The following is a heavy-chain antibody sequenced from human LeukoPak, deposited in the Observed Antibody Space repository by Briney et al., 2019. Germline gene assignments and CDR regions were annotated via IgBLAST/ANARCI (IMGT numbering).Heavy chain of an antibody. Sequence: GGSLRLSCAASEFSFKSYSFNWVRQAPGKGLEWVSSINKGSTHMYYADSVKGRFTVSRDDAQNSLYLQMNSLSAEDTALYYCVRLRRKSDSSGYYYYYDSWGRGTQVTVSS. CDR3: VRLRRKSDSSGYYYYYDS. D-gene: IGHD3-22*01. CDR2: INKGSTHM. CDR1: EFSFKSYS. J-gene: IGHJ4*02. V-gene: IGHV3-21*01.